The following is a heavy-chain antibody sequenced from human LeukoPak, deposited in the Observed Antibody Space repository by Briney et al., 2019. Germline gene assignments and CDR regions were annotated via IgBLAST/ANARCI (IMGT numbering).Heavy chain of an antibody. D-gene: IGHD2-15*01. V-gene: IGHV3-7*02. J-gene: IGHJ4*02. CDR2: IKPDGSEI. CDR1: GFTFSGYW. CDR3: TRSLHY. Sequence: GGSLRLSCAASGFTFSGYWMDWVRQTPGKGLEWVANIKPDGSEIYYVDSVKGRFTISRDNAKNPLYLQMNSLRAEDSAVYYCTRSLHYWGQGTLVTVSS.